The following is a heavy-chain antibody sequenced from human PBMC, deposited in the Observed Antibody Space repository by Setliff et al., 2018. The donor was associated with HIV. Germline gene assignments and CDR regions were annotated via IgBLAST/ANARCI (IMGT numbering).Heavy chain of an antibody. J-gene: IGHJ4*02. CDR1: GFTLSSYW. CDR3: ARGVTMIEGGYYFDY. CDR2: INWNGGRT. Sequence: TGGSLRLSCAASGFTLSSYWMSWVRQAPGKGLEWVSGINWNGGRTGYADSVKGRFTISRDNAKNSLYLQTNSLRAEDTALYYCARGVTMIEGGYYFDYWGQGTLVTVSS. D-gene: IGHD3-22*01. V-gene: IGHV3-20*04.